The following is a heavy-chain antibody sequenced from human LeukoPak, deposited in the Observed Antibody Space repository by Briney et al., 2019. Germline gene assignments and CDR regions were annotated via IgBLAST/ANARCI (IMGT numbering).Heavy chain of an antibody. V-gene: IGHV1-2*02. CDR2: INPNSGGT. D-gene: IGHD3-3*01. CDR3: ARDPSHYTIFGVVTVSYYYMDV. CDR1: GYTFTGYY. Sequence: ASVKVSCKASGYTFTGYYMHWVRQAPGQGLEWMGWINPNSGGTNYAQKFQGRVTMTRDTSISTAYMELSRLRSDDTAVYYCARDPSHYTIFGVVTVSYYYMDVWGKGTTVTVSS. J-gene: IGHJ6*03.